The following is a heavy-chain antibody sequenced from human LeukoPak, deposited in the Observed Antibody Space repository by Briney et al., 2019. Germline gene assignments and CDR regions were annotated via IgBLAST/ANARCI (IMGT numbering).Heavy chain of an antibody. Sequence: VASVKVSCKASGYTFTSYDINWVRQATGQGLEWMGIINPSGGSTSYAQKFQGRVTMTRDTSTSTVYMELSSLRSEDTAVYYCARVRQVLLWFGELPEYNWFDPWGQGTLVTVSS. J-gene: IGHJ5*02. CDR2: INPSGGST. CDR1: GYTFTSYD. V-gene: IGHV1-46*01. CDR3: ARVRQVLLWFGELPEYNWFDP. D-gene: IGHD3-10*01.